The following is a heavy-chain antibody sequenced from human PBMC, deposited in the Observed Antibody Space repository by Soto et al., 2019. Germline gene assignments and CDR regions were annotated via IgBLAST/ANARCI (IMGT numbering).Heavy chain of an antibody. CDR2: IHPNGGST. D-gene: IGHD2-21*01. Sequence: QVQLVQSGAEVKKPGASVKISCKASGYTFIHYYIHWVRQAPGQGLEWMAIIHPNGGSTNYAQKFQGRVTVTSDTSTTTVSMELNSLESDDTAVYFYARSLLQGDFWGQGTLVTVSS. J-gene: IGHJ4*02. CDR1: GYTFIHYY. V-gene: IGHV1-46*01. CDR3: ARSLLQGDF.